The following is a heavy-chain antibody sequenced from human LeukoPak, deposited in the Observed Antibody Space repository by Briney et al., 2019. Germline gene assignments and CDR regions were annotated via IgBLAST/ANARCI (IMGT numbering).Heavy chain of an antibody. D-gene: IGHD5-18*01. CDR2: IYYSGST. V-gene: IGHV4-39*07. J-gene: IGHJ6*02. CDR1: GGSISSSSYY. CDR3: ASVDTAMVTMHYYYRMDV. Sequence: SETLSLTCTVSGGSISSSSYYWGWIRQPPGKGLEWIGSIYYSGSTYYNPSLKSRVTISVDTSKNQFSLKLSSVTAADTAVYYCASVDTAMVTMHYYYRMDVWGQGTTVTVSS.